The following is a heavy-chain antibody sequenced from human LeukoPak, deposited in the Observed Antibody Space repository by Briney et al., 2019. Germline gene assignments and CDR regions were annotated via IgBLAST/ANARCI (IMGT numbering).Heavy chain of an antibody. CDR3: ATVSEY. J-gene: IGHJ4*02. CDR2: INHDGNGT. CDR1: GFTFSNFW. Sequence: GGSLLLSCAASGFTFSNFWMHWVRPVPGKGVGWVSGINHDGNGTSYADCVKGRLTISRNNAKNTVNLQMNGLRAEDTTVYYCATVSEYWGQGTLVTVSS. V-gene: IGHV3-74*03.